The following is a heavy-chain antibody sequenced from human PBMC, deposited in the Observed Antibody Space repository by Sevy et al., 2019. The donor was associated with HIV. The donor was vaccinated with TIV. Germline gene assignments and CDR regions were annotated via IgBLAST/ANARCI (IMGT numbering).Heavy chain of an antibody. CDR2: IYYNGST. J-gene: IGHJ4*02. CDR1: GGSFSSYY. CDR3: ARGKVLFDY. Sequence: SETLSLTCTVSGGSFSSYYWSWIRQPPGKVLEWIGYIYYNGSTNSNPSLRGRVTISAHTSKNQLSLKLKSATTADTAMYYCARGKVLFDYWSQGTLVTVSS. V-gene: IGHV4-59*01. D-gene: IGHD2-8*01.